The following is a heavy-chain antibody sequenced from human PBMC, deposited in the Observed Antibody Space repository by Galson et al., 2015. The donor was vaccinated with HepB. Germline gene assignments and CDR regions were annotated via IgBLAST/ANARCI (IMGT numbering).Heavy chain of an antibody. V-gene: IGHV3-48*02. D-gene: IGHD2-2*01. CDR1: GFTFSSYS. CDR2: ISSSSSTI. J-gene: IGHJ4*02. Sequence: SLRLSCAASGFTFSSYSMNWVRQAPGKGLEWVSYISSSSSTIYYADSVKGRFTISRDNAKNSLYLQMNSLRDEDTAVYYCARDLGDCSSTSCYAEEIDYWGQGTLVTVSS. CDR3: ARDLGDCSSTSCYAEEIDY.